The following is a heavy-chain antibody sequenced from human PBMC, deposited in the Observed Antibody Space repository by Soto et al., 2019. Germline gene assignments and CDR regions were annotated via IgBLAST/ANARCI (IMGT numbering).Heavy chain of an antibody. J-gene: IGHJ3*01. D-gene: IGHD3-22*01. CDR3: ATRPLLPGAP. V-gene: IGHV3-53*01. CDR2: IYSGGST. Sequence: EVQLVESGGGLIQPGGSLRLSCAASGFTFSSNDMNWVRQAPGKGLEWVSLIYSGGSTYYADSVKGRFTISRDNSKXXXXLQMSSLRAEDTAVYYCATRPLLPGAPWGQGTMVTVSS. CDR1: GFTFSSND.